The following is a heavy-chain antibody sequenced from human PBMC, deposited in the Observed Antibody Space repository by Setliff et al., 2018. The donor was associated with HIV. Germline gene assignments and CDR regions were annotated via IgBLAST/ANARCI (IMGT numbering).Heavy chain of an antibody. CDR2: ISGSGVGT. CDR1: GFTFSSYA. CDR3: AKALVIVVVPASTTFDS. V-gene: IGHV3-23*01. D-gene: IGHD2-2*03. J-gene: IGHJ4*02. Sequence: LRLSCAASGFTFSSYAMRWVRQAPGKGLEWVSSISGSGVGTHYADSVKGRFTISRDTSKDTLYLDMNSLRAEDTATYYCAKALVIVVVPASTTFDSWGQGTLVTVSS.